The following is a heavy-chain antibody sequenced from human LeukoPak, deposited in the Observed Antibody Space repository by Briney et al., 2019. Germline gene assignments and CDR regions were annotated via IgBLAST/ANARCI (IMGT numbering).Heavy chain of an antibody. CDR2: ISYDGSNK. CDR3: ARGTIAVAGTSGY. D-gene: IGHD6-19*01. J-gene: IGHJ4*02. Sequence: GRSLRLSCAASGFTFSSYAMHWVRQAPGRGLEWVAVISYDGSNKYYADSVKGRFTISRDNSKNTLYLQMNSLRAEDTAVYYCARGTIAVAGTSGYWGQGTLVTVSS. V-gene: IGHV3-30*04. CDR1: GFTFSSYA.